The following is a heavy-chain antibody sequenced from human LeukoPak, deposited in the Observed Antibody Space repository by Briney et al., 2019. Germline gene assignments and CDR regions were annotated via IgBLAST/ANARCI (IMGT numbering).Heavy chain of an antibody. Sequence: ASVKVSCKASGYTFTGYYMHWVRQAPGQGLEWMGRISPSGGSTSYAQKFQGRVTMTRDTSTSTVYMELSSLRSEDTAVYYCARDHCSGGSCYPDYWGQGTLVTVSS. CDR1: GYTFTGYY. D-gene: IGHD2-15*01. CDR2: ISPSGGST. J-gene: IGHJ4*02. V-gene: IGHV1-46*01. CDR3: ARDHCSGGSCYPDY.